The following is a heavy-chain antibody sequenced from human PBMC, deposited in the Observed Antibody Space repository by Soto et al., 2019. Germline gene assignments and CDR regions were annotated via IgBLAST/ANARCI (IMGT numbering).Heavy chain of an antibody. CDR3: ARERTGGYDFFDY. CDR2: TYYRSQWYS. J-gene: IGHJ4*02. Sequence: QVQLQQSGPGLVKPSQTLSLTCAISEDSVSSNNAAWNWVRQSPSRGLEWLGRTYYRSQWYSDYAVSVRGRMPISADTSKNLFSLHLNSVTPEDTAVYYCARERTGGYDFFDYWGQGTLVTVSS. D-gene: IGHD5-12*01. V-gene: IGHV6-1*01. CDR1: EDSVSSNNAA.